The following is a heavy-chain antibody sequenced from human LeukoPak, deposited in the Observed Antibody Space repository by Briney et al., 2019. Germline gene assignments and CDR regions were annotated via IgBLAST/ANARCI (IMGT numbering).Heavy chain of an antibody. D-gene: IGHD2-2*02. CDR3: ARETYCSSTSCYTPESHNWFDP. V-gene: IGHV4-30-4*01. CDR1: GGSISSGDYY. J-gene: IGHJ5*02. CDR2: IYYSGST. Sequence: SQTLSLICTVSGGSISSGDYYWSWIRQPPGKGLEWIGYIYYSGSTYYNPSLKSRVTISVDTSKNQFSLKLSSVTAADTAVYYCARETYCSSTSCYTPESHNWFDPWGQGTLVTVSS.